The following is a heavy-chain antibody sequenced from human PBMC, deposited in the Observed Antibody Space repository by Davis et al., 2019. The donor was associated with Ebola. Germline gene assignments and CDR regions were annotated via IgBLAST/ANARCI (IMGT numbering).Heavy chain of an antibody. J-gene: IGHJ6*02. CDR3: ARGEKYPYYYYYYGMDV. CDR2: IIPILGIA. CDR1: VGTFSSYA. D-gene: IGHD2/OR15-2a*01. V-gene: IGHV1-69*04. Sequence: ASSVKVSCKASVGTFSSYAISWVRQAPGQGLEWMGRIIPILGIANYAQKFQGRVTITADKSTSTAYMELSSLRSDDTAVYYCARGEKYPYYYYYYGMDVWGQGTTVTVSS.